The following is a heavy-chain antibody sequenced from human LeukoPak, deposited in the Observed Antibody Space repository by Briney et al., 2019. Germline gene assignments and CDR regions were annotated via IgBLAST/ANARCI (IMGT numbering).Heavy chain of an antibody. CDR2: IYYSGST. CDR3: ARHVTLRFLEWLLSANWFDP. J-gene: IGHJ5*02. D-gene: IGHD3-3*01. V-gene: IGHV4-39*01. Sequence: PSETLSLTCTVSGGSISSSSYYWGWIRQPPGKGLEWIGSIYYSGSTYYNPSLKSRVTISVDTSKNQFSLKLSSVTAADTAVYYCARHVTLRFLEWLLSANWFDPWGQGTLVTVSS. CDR1: GGSISSSSYY.